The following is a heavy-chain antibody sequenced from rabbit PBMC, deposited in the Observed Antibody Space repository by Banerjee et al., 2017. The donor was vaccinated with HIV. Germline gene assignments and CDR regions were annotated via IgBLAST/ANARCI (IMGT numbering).Heavy chain of an antibody. D-gene: IGHD4-2*01. CDR3: ARISRMLVVIDL. CDR2: IYTSYGNT. CDR1: GFSFSNGYV. V-gene: IGHV1S45*01. J-gene: IGHJ4*01. Sequence: QEQLVESGGGLVQPEGSLTLTCTASGFSFSNGYVMCWVRQAPGKGLEWIACIYTSYGNTYYASWAKGRFTISRTSSTTVTLQMTSLTAADTATYFCARISRMLVVIDLWGPGTL.